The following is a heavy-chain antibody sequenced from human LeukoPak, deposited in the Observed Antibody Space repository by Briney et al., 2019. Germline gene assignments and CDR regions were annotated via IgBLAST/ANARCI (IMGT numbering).Heavy chain of an antibody. Sequence: SGTLSLTCTVSGGSISSSSYYWGWIRQPPGKGLEWIGSIYYSGSTYYNPSLNSRVTISMDTSKNHFSLKLSSVTAADTALYYCARQRQWELLDDYWGQGTLVAVSS. V-gene: IGHV4-39*01. CDR3: ARQRQWELLDDY. J-gene: IGHJ4*02. CDR2: IYYSGST. CDR1: GGSISSSSYY. D-gene: IGHD1-26*01.